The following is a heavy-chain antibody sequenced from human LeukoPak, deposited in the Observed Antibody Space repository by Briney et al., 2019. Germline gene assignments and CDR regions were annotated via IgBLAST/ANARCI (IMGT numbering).Heavy chain of an antibody. CDR2: ISGSGTI. CDR3: ARDSGTTGEVKFDP. Sequence: SETLSLTCTVSGGSIDNWSWIRQPAGQGLEWIGRISGSGTITYNPALQSRLSISIDTSKNQFSLKLMSVTAADTAVYYCARDSGTTGEVKFDPWGQGTLVTVSS. D-gene: IGHD3-10*01. J-gene: IGHJ5*02. CDR1: GGSIDN. V-gene: IGHV4-4*07.